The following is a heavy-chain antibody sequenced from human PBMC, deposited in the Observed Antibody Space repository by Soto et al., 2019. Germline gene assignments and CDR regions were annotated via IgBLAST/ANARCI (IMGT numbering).Heavy chain of an antibody. CDR2: IYYSGST. Sequence: QLQLQESGPGLVKPSETLSLICTVSGGSISSSNYYWGWIRQFPRKGLEWIGSIYYSGSTYYNPSLKSRVTISVDTPNNQFSLKLSSVIAADTAVYYCARHGLRYFDWLLYSDYWGQGALVTVSS. CDR1: GGSISSSNYY. V-gene: IGHV4-39*01. D-gene: IGHD3-9*01. J-gene: IGHJ4*02. CDR3: ARHGLRYFDWLLYSDY.